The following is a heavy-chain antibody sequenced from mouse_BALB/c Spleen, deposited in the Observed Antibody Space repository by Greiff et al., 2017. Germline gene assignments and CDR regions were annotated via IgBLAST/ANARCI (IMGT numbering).Heavy chain of an antibody. Sequence: DVMLVESGGGLVKPGGSLKLSCAASGFTFSSYAMSWVRQSPEKRLEWVAEISSGGSYTYYPDTVTGRFTISRDNAKNTLYLEMSSLRSEDTAMYYCAKSSYGNYFAYWGQGTLVTVSA. J-gene: IGHJ3*01. CDR1: GFTFSSYA. D-gene: IGHD2-10*02. CDR2: ISSGGSYT. CDR3: AKSSYGNYFAY. V-gene: IGHV5-9-4*01.